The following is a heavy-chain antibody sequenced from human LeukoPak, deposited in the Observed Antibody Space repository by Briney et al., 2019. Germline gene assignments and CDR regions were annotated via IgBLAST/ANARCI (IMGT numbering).Heavy chain of an antibody. Sequence: GASVKASCKASGYTFTGYYMHWVRQAPGQGLEWMGWINPNSGGTNYAQKFQGRVTMTRDTSISTAYMELSSLRSEDTAVYYCARGGEYYYDSSGESTYYWGQGNLGNGPS. CDR2: INPNSGGT. D-gene: IGHD3-22*01. CDR3: ARGGEYYYDSSGESTYY. CDR1: GYTFTGYY. J-gene: IGHJ4*01. V-gene: IGHV1-2*02.